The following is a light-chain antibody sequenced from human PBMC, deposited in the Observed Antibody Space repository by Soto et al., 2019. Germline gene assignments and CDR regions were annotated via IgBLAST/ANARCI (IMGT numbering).Light chain of an antibody. J-gene: IGLJ3*02. CDR1: LSNIGSNY. Sequence: QSVLTQPPSASGTPGQRVTISCSGSLSNIGSNYVYWYQQLPGTAPKLLIYTNNQRPSGVPDRFSASKSGTSASLAISGLLSEDEADYYCAPWDDSLNGLVFGGGTKLTVL. CDR3: APWDDSLNGLV. V-gene: IGLV1-47*02. CDR2: TNN.